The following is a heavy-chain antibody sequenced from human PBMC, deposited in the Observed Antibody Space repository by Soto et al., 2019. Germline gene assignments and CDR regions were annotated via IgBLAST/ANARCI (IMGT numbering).Heavy chain of an antibody. CDR1: GGSISSGGYY. CDR2: IYYSGST. V-gene: IGHV4-31*03. D-gene: IGHD6-13*01. Sequence: QVQLQESGPGLVKPSQTLSLTCTVSGGSISSGGYYWSWIRQHPGKGLEWIGYIYYSGSTYYNPSLXXXVXXSVDTSKNHFSLKLSSVTAADTAVYYCASSFGVAAAGPFDDWGQGTLVTVSS. J-gene: IGHJ4*02. CDR3: ASSFGVAAAGPFDD.